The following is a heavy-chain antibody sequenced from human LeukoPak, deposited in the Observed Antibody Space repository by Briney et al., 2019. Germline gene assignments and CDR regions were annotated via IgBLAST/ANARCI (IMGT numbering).Heavy chain of an antibody. CDR2: ISAYNGNT. CDR1: GYTFTTYG. CDR3: ARGNWNEEFDY. J-gene: IGHJ4*02. D-gene: IGHD1-1*01. V-gene: IGHV1-18*01. Sequence: ASVKVSCKASGYTFTTYGISWVRQAPGQGLEWMGWISAYNGNTKDAQKVQGRVTMTTDTSTSTAYMELRSLRSDDTAVYYCARGNWNEEFDYWGQGTLVTVSS.